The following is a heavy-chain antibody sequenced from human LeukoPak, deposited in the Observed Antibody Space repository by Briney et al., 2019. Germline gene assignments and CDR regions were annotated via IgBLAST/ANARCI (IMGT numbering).Heavy chain of an antibody. D-gene: IGHD4-17*01. CDR2: INSDGSST. CDR3: ARGSKPYGEYIRSRIHYFDY. V-gene: IGHV3-74*01. CDR1: GFTFSSYW. J-gene: IGHJ4*02. Sequence: GGSLRLSCAASGFTFSSYWMHWVRQAPGKGLVWVSRINSDGSSTSYADSVKGRFTISRDNAKNTLYLQMNSLRAEDTAVYYCARGSKPYGEYIRSRIHYFDYWGQGTLVTVSS.